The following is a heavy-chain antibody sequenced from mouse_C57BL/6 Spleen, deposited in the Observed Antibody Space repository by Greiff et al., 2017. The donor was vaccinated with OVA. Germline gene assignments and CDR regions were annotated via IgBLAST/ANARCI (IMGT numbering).Heavy chain of an antibody. CDR3: AISIYPQGLGPFDY. J-gene: IGHJ2*01. D-gene: IGHD4-1*01. V-gene: IGHV1-82*01. CDR1: GYAFSSSW. Sequence: QVQLQQSGPELVKPGASVKISCKASGYAFSSSWMNWVKQRPGQGLEWIGRIYPGAGDTNYNGKFKGKATMTADKSSSTAYMQLSSLTSEDSAVYFCAISIYPQGLGPFDYWGQGTTLTVSS. CDR2: IYPGAGDT.